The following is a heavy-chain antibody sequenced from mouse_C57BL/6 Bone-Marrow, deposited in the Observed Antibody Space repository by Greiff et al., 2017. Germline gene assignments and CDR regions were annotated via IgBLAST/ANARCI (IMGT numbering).Heavy chain of an antibody. CDR3: ANHYYGLDY. V-gene: IGHV1-19*01. D-gene: IGHD1-2*01. Sequence: VQLKQSGPVLVKPGASVKMSCKASGYTFTDYYMNWVKQSHGKSLEWIGVINPYNGGTSYNQKFKGKATLTVDKSSSTAYMELNSLTSEDSAVYYCANHYYGLDYWGQGTTLTVSS. J-gene: IGHJ2*01. CDR2: INPYNGGT. CDR1: GYTFTDYY.